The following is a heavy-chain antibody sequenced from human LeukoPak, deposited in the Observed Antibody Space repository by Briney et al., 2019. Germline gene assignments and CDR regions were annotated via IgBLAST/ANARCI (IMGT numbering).Heavy chain of an antibody. J-gene: IGHJ2*01. CDR3: ARGVSYYYDNSGHPGWYFDL. CDR1: GFTFNYYD. CDR2: IRTTGDT. Sequence: GGSLRLSCAVSGFTFNYYDMHWVRQAPGKRLEWVSAIRTTGDTHYPDSVKGRFAMSREDAKNSVHLQMNTLRAGDTAVYYCARGVSYYYDNSGHPGWYFDLWGRGTLVTISS. D-gene: IGHD3-22*01. V-gene: IGHV3-13*01.